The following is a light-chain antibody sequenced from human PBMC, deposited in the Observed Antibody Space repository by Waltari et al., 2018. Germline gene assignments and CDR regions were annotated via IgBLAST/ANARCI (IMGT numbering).Light chain of an antibody. CDR2: AAS. J-gene: IGKJ3*01. Sequence: DIQMTQSPSFLSASVGDRVTITCRASQNVNKFVNWYQQKPGKAPKFLIYAASLWQTGVPARFRGSGSGTSFTRTIDSLQPEDFATYFCQHSHSTPITFGPGTTVDV. CDR3: QHSHSTPIT. CDR1: QNVNKF. V-gene: IGKV1-39*01.